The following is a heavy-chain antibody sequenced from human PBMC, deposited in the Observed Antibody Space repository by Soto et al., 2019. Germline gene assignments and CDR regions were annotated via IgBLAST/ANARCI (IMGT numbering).Heavy chain of an antibody. CDR3: ARAHDVDTAMVLFDY. CDR2: INPNSGGT. CDR1: GYTFTSYG. V-gene: IGHV1-2*04. J-gene: IGHJ4*02. D-gene: IGHD5-18*01. Sequence: ASVKVSCKASGYTFTSYGISWVRQAPGQGLEWMGWINPNSGGTNYAQKFQGWVTMTRDTSISTAYMELSRLRSDDTAVYYCARAHDVDTAMVLFDYWGQGTLVTVSS.